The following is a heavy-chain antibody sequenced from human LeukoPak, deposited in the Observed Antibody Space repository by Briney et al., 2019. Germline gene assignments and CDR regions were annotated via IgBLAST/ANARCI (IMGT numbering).Heavy chain of an antibody. J-gene: IGHJ3*02. CDR2: ISYDGSNK. V-gene: IGHV3-30-3*01. Sequence: GGSLRLSCAASGFNFSSYAMHWVRQAPGKGLEWVAVISYDGSNKYYADSVKGRFTISRDNSKNTLYLQMNSLRAEDTAVYYCARDLGRAFDIWGQGTMVTVSS. CDR3: ARDLGRAFDI. CDR1: GFNFSSYA.